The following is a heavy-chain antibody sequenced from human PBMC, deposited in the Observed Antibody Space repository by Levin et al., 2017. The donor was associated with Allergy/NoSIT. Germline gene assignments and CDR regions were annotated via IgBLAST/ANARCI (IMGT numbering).Heavy chain of an antibody. CDR1: GYSISSGYY. CDR3: ARVAVDAFDI. Sequence: SETLSLTCAVSGYSISSGYYWGWIRQPPGKGLEWIGSIYHSGGTYYNPSLKSRVTISVDTSKNQFSLKLSSVTAADTAVYYCARVAVDAFDIWGQGTMVTVSS. D-gene: IGHD6-19*01. CDR2: IYHSGGT. V-gene: IGHV4-38-2*01. J-gene: IGHJ3*02.